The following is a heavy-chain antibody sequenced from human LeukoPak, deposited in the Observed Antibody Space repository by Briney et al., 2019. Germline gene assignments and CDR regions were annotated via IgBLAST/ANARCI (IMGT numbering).Heavy chain of an antibody. Sequence: GGSLRPSCAASGFTFSSYSMTWVRQAPGKGLEWVSSISSSSSYIYYADSVKGRFTISRDNAKNSLYLQMNSLRAEDTAVYYCARGPAIYYFDYWGQGTLVTVSS. CDR2: ISSSSSYI. CDR3: ARGPAIYYFDY. CDR1: GFTFSSYS. V-gene: IGHV3-21*01. J-gene: IGHJ4*02.